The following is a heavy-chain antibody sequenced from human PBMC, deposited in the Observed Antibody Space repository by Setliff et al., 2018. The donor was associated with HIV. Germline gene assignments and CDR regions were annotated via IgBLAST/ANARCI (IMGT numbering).Heavy chain of an antibody. CDR1: GFTFSYYG. CDR2: IRYDDTYK. CDR3: AKNLYRSPWSPLDY. Sequence: GGSLRLSCATSGFTFSYYGMHWVRQAPGKGLEWVAFIRYDDTYKYYADSVKGRFTISRDNSKNMLYLQMNSLSADDTAVYFCAKNLYRSPWSPLDYWGQGALVTVSS. D-gene: IGHD6-19*01. V-gene: IGHV3-30*02. J-gene: IGHJ4*02.